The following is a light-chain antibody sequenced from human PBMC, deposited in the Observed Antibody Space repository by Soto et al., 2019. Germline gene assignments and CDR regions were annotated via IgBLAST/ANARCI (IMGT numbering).Light chain of an antibody. Sequence: QSALTQPASVSGSPGQSVAISCTGTSSDVAAYNFVSWYQQHPGKAPKLMVFDVSNRPSGVSNRFSGSKSGNTASLTISELQAEDEADYYCSSYTSGGNYVFGTGTKVTVL. J-gene: IGLJ1*01. V-gene: IGLV2-14*01. CDR2: DVS. CDR3: SSYTSGGNYV. CDR1: SSDVAAYNF.